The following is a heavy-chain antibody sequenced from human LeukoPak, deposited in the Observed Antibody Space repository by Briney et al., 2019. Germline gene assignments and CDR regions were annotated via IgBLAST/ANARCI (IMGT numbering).Heavy chain of an antibody. CDR1: GGTFSSYA. J-gene: IGHJ6*04. V-gene: IGHV1-69*13. CDR3: ARAGGITMVRGVPYYYYYYGMDV. CDR2: IIPIFGTA. D-gene: IGHD3-10*01. Sequence: SVKVSCKASGGTFSSYAISWVRQAPGQGLEWMGGIIPIFGTANYAQKFQGRVTITADESTSTAYMELSSLRSEDTAVYYCARAGGITMVRGVPYYYYYYGMDVWGKGTTVTVST.